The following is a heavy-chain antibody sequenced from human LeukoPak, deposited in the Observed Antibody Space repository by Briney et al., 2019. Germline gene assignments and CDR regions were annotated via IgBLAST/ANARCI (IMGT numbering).Heavy chain of an antibody. CDR3: TRGHWGLQS. CDR2: IHHSGNS. Sequence: SETLSLTCAVSGASATDYYWSWIRQSPGKGLEWISYIHHSGNSDYNPSLRSRVTTSLDTSKNQFSLNLISVTAADTAVYYCTRGHWGLQSWSQGTLVTVSS. D-gene: IGHD7-27*01. V-gene: IGHV4-59*02. J-gene: IGHJ5*02. CDR1: GASATDYY.